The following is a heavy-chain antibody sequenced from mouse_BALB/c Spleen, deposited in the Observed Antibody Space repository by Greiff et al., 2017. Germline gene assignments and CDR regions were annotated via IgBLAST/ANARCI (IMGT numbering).Heavy chain of an antibody. CDR3: NSYYYGSSYVSAMDY. Sequence: EVQLQQSGAELVRSGASVKLSCTASGFNIKDYYMHWVKQRPEQGLEWIGWIDPENGDTEYAPKFQGKATMTADTSSNTAYLQLSSLTSEDTAVYYCNSYYYGSSYVSAMDYWGQGTSVTVSS. CDR2: IDPENGDT. CDR1: GFNIKDYY. V-gene: IGHV14-4*02. J-gene: IGHJ4*01. D-gene: IGHD1-1*01.